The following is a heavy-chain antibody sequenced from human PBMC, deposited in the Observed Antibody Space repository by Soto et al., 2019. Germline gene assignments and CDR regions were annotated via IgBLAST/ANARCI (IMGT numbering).Heavy chain of an antibody. CDR2: IIPIFGTA. J-gene: IGHJ6*02. CDR3: ARELRSYSPMDV. V-gene: IGHV1-69*13. CDR1: GGTFSSYA. Sequence: SVKVSCKASGGTFSSYAISWVRQAPGQGLEWMGGIIPIFGTANYAQKFQGRVTITADESTSTAYMELGSLRSEDTAVYYCARELRSYSPMDVWGQGTTVTVSS. D-gene: IGHD1-26*01.